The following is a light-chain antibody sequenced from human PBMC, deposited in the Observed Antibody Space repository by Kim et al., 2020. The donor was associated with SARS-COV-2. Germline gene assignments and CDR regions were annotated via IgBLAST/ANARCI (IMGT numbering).Light chain of an antibody. CDR3: QQFGSSPSLT. CDR2: GAS. CDR1: QSVSSSH. V-gene: IGKV3-20*01. Sequence: EIVLTQSPDTLSLSPGERATLSCRASQSVSSSHLAWYQQRPGQPPRLLIYGASSRATGIPDRFSGSGSGTDFTLTINRLEPEDFAVYYCQQFGSSPSLTFGGGTKVDIK. J-gene: IGKJ4*01.